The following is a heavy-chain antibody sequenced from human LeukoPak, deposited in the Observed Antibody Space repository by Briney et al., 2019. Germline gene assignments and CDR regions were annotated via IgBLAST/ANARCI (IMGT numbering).Heavy chain of an antibody. Sequence: SVKVSCKASGGTFSSYAISWVRQAPGQGLEWMGGIIPIFGTANYAQKFQGRVTITADKSTSTAYMELSSLRSEDTAVYYCARDYRGSESPSIYWGQGTLVTVSS. V-gene: IGHV1-69*06. CDR1: GGTFSSYA. J-gene: IGHJ4*02. D-gene: IGHD3-10*01. CDR2: IIPIFGTA. CDR3: ARDYRGSESPSIY.